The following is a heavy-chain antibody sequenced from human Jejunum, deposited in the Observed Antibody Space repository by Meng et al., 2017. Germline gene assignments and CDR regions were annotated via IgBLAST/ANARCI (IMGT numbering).Heavy chain of an antibody. Sequence: QVTLVQSGDEVKKPGASVKVSCKASGYTFPPYNIHWLRQAPGQGLEWMGRINPNSGQTKFAQKFQGRVTMTRDTSITTAYMELSRLTSDDMAVYFCARETGRTGEYCDHWGQGTLVTVSS. CDR2: INPNSGQT. CDR3: ARETGRTGEYCDH. V-gene: IGHV1-2*06. J-gene: IGHJ4*02. CDR1: GYTFPPYN. D-gene: IGHD1/OR15-1a*01.